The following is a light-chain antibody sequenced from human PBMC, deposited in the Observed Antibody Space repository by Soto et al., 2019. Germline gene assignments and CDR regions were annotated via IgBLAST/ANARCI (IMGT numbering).Light chain of an antibody. CDR1: QGIHNY. CDR3: QQYNGAPWT. Sequence: IQVTQSPSSLSASVGDRVTISCRASQGIHNYLAWYQHKPGKVPRLLIYAASALQSGVPSRFSASGSGTDFTLTISSLQPEDSGTYYCQQYNGAPWTFGQGTKVEIK. J-gene: IGKJ1*01. CDR2: AAS. V-gene: IGKV1-27*01.